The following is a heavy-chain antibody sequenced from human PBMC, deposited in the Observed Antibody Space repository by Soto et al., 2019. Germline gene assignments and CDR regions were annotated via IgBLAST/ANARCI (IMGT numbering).Heavy chain of an antibody. J-gene: IGHJ3*02. D-gene: IGHD2-15*01. V-gene: IGHV5-51*01. Sequence: GESLKISCKGSGYSFTSYWIGWVRQMPGKGLEWMGIIYPGDSDTRYSPSFQGQVTISADKSISTAYLQWSSLKASDTAMYYCAMGAVVVVAATRAIDAFDIWGQGTMVTVSS. CDR2: IYPGDSDT. CDR3: AMGAVVVVAATRAIDAFDI. CDR1: GYSFTSYW.